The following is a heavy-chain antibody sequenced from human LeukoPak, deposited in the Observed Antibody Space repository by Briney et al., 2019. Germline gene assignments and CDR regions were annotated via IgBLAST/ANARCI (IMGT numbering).Heavy chain of an antibody. CDR3: AKDHGYSTRFDP. CDR2: ISGSGGST. D-gene: IGHD6-13*01. V-gene: IGHV3-23*01. CDR1: GFTFSSYA. Sequence: GGSLRLSCAASGFTFSSYAMSWVRQAPGKGLEWVSAISGSGGSTYYADSVKGRFTISRDNSKNTLYLQMNSRRAEDTAVYYCAKDHGYSTRFDPWGQGTLVTVSS. J-gene: IGHJ5*02.